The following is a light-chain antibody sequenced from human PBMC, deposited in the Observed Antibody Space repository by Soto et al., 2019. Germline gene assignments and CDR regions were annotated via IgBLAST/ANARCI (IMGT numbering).Light chain of an antibody. J-gene: IGKJ1*01. CDR2: AAS. CDR3: QKYYRSPRK. V-gene: IGKV1-8*01. CDR1: QGISSY. Sequence: AIRMTQSPSSFSASTGYRVTINCRSSQGISSYLAWYQQKPGXAPKLLIYAASTLQSGVPSRFSGSESGTNFTLTMSYRQSENFATYYCQKYYRSPRKFGQGTKVDIK.